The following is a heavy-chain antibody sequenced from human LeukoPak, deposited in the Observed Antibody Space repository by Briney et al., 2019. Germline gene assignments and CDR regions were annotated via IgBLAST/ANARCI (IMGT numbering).Heavy chain of an antibody. CDR1: GFTFRDYY. CDR3: AREPERIQLWLDAFDI. J-gene: IGHJ3*02. V-gene: IGHV3-11*04. D-gene: IGHD5-18*01. Sequence: GGSLRLSCAASGFTFRDYYMSRGRQAPGEGVQWLLYISGSGSSIYYADSVKGRFTISRDNAKNSLYLQMNSLRAEDTAVYYCAREPERIQLWLDAFDIWGQGTMVTVSS. CDR2: ISGSGSSI.